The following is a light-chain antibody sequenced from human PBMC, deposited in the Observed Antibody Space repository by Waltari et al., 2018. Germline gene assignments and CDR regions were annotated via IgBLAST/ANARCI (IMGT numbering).Light chain of an antibody. CDR1: QDIGNW. CDR2: AAS. J-gene: IGKJ1*01. CDR3: QQGSSFPPT. V-gene: IGKV1-12*01. Sequence: DIQMTQSPSSVSASVGDRVIMTCRASQDIGNWLAWYQVKPGKAPKFLIYAASVLQTGVPSKFSGSGSGTDFTLTINHLQPEDFATYFCQQGSSFPPTFGQGTKVDVK.